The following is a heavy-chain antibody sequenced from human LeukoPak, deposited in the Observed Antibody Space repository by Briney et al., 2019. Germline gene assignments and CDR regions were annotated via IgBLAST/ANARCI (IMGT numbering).Heavy chain of an antibody. D-gene: IGHD2-2*01. CDR1: GYTFTSYG. V-gene: IGHV1-18*01. CDR2: ISAYNGNT. CDR3: ARDGVSVVPAAILYWFDP. J-gene: IGHJ5*02. Sequence: ASVKVSCKASGYTFTSYGISWVRQAPGQGLEWMGWISAYNGNTNYAQKLQGRVTMTTDTSTSTAYMELRSLRSDDTAVYYCARDGVSVVPAAILYWFDPWGQGTLVTVSS.